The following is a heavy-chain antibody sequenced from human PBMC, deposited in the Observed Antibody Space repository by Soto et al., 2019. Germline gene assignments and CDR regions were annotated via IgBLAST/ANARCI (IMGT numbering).Heavy chain of an antibody. CDR2: IYYSGST. CDR1: GGSISSYC. Sequence: PSETLCLTCTVAGGSISSYCWSWIRQPPGKGLEWIGYIYYSGSTNYNPSLKSRVTISVDTSKNQFSLKLSSVTAADTAVYYCASSNIAATGFYYYGMDVWGRGTTVTVSS. J-gene: IGHJ6*02. V-gene: IGHV4-59*01. D-gene: IGHD6-13*01. CDR3: ASSNIAATGFYYYGMDV.